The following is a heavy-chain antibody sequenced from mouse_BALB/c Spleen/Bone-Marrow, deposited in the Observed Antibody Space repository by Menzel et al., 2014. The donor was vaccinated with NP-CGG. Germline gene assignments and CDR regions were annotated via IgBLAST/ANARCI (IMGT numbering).Heavy chain of an antibody. D-gene: IGHD3-2*01. CDR3: ARRDSSGYLFDY. CDR1: GYTFXTYW. J-gene: IGHJ2*01. Sequence: QVQLKQSGAELVRPGASVKLSCKASGYTFXTYWMHWVKQRPGQGLEWIGEINPSDGRTNYSEKFKSKATLTVDKSSNTAYMQLSSLTPEDSAVYYCARRDSSGYLFDYWGQGTTLTVSS. V-gene: IGHV1S81*02. CDR2: INPSDGRT.